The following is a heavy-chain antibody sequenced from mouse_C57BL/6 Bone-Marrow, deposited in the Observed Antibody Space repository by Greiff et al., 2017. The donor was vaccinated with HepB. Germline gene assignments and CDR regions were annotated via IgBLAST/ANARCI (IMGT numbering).Heavy chain of an antibody. J-gene: IGHJ3*01. CDR2: IYPRSGNT. Sequence: VKLMESGAELARPGASVKLSCKASGYTFTSYGISWVKQRTGQGLEWIGEIYPRSGNTYYNEKFKGKATLTADKSSSTAYMELRSLTSEDSAVYFCAKYYGSPFAYWGQGTLVTVSA. CDR3: AKYYGSPFAY. V-gene: IGHV1-81*01. D-gene: IGHD1-1*01. CDR1: GYTFTSYG.